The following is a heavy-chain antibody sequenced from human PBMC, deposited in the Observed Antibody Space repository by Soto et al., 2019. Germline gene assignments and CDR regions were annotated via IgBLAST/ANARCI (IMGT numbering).Heavy chain of an antibody. D-gene: IGHD2-15*01. V-gene: IGHV3-23*01. CDR2: ISGSGDST. Sequence: EVQLLESGGGLVQPGGSLRLSCAASGFTYSSYAMSWVRQAPGQGLEWVSGISGSGDSTYYAYSVKGRFTISRDNSKNTLHTLMNSMRDEQTAIYYCAKDGFNNCSGPNCYFYNGMAVWGQGTTVTISS. CDR1: GFTYSSYA. CDR3: AKDGFNNCSGPNCYFYNGMAV. J-gene: IGHJ6*02.